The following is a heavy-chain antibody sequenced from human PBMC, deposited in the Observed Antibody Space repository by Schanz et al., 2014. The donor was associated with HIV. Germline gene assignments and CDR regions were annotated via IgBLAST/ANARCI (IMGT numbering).Heavy chain of an antibody. J-gene: IGHJ6*02. CDR3: ARKMSISNQWLRALYSNYGMDV. V-gene: IGHV1-8*01. D-gene: IGHD5-12*01. CDR2: MNPNSGNT. Sequence: QVHLVQSGAEVTKPGASVTVSCKASGYTFTSYDINWVRQATGQGLEWMGWMNPNSGNTGFAQKFQGRVTMTRNTSINTAYMEVSGLKSEDTAVYYCARKMSISNQWLRALYSNYGMDVWGQGTTVTVSS. CDR1: GYTFTSYD.